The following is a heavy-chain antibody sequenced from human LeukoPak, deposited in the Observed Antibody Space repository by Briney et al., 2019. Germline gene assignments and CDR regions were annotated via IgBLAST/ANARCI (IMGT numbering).Heavy chain of an antibody. D-gene: IGHD3-22*01. CDR2: IVVGSGNT. V-gene: IGHV1-58*02. CDR1: GFTFTSTA. CDR3: AADPMYYYDSSGYCHFDY. Sequence: GTSVKVSCKASGFTFTSTAMQWVRHARGQRLEWIGWIVVGSGNTNYAQKFQERVTITRDMSTSTAYMELSSLRSEDTAVYYCAADPMYYYDSSGYCHFDYWGQGTLVTVSS. J-gene: IGHJ4*02.